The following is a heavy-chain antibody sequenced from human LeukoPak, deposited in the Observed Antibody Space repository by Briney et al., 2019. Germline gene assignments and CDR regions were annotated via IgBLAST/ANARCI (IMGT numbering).Heavy chain of an antibody. V-gene: IGHV4-38-2*01. CDR2: IYHSGST. D-gene: IGHD2-2*01. Sequence: SETLSLTCAVSGYSISSGYYWGWIRQPPGKGLEWIGSIYHSGSTYYNPSLKGRVTISVDTSKNQFSLKLSSVTAADTAVYYCARLEGYCSSTSCLDAFDIWGQGTMVTVSS. CDR1: GYSISSGYY. J-gene: IGHJ3*02. CDR3: ARLEGYCSSTSCLDAFDI.